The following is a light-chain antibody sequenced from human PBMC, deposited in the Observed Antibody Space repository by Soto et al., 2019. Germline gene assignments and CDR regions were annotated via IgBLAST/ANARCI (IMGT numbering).Light chain of an antibody. J-gene: IGKJ4*01. V-gene: IGKV3-15*01. Sequence: EIVMPPSPATLSVSPGEIATLSCRAIQSVARNLAWYQQKPGQAPRLLIYGASTRATGIRARFSGSGSGAEFTLTISNLQSEDFEVYDCQQDNNWPLTVGGGTKVEIK. CDR1: QSVARN. CDR2: GAS. CDR3: QQDNNWPLT.